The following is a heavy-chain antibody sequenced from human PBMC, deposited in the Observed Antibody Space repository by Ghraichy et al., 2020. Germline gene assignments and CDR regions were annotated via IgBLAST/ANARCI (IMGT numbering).Heavy chain of an antibody. V-gene: IGHV4-30-4*08. J-gene: IGHJ4*02. Sequence: SLNISCTVSGGSISTGDYHWGWIRQPPGKGLEWIGYIYYSGITYYNPSLESRVTISIDTSKNQFSLKVSSVTAADTAVYYCARARKGYCSGGACLEPFDYWGQGTLVTVSS. D-gene: IGHD2-15*01. CDR3: ARARKGYCSGGACLEPFDY. CDR2: IYYSGIT. CDR1: GGSISTGDYH.